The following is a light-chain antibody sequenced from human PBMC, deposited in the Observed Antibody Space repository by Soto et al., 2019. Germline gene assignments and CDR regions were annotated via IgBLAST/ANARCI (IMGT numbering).Light chain of an antibody. CDR2: DAS. J-gene: IGKJ5*01. V-gene: IGKV3-11*01. CDR3: QQRSNWPLIT. Sequence: EIVLTQSPATLSLSPGERATPSCRASQSVSSYLAWYQQKPGQAPRLLIYDASNRATGIPARFSGSGSGTDFTLTISSLEPEDFALYFCQQRSNWPLITFGQGTRLEIK. CDR1: QSVSSY.